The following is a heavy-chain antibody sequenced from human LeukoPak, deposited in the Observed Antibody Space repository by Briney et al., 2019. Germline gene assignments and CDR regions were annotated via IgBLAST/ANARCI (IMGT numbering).Heavy chain of an antibody. J-gene: IGHJ3*02. D-gene: IGHD1-7*01. Sequence: SQTLSLTCTVSGGSISSGSYYWGWIRQPPGKGLEWIGSIYHSGSTYYNPSLKSRVTISVDTSKNQFSLKLSSVTAADTAVYYCASLSGTTLSDAFDIWGQGTMVTVSS. V-gene: IGHV4-39*07. CDR2: IYHSGST. CDR3: ASLSGTTLSDAFDI. CDR1: GGSISSGSYY.